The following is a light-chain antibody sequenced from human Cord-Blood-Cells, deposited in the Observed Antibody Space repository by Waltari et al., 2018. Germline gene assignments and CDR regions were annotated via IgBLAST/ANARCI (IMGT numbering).Light chain of an antibody. CDR3: QVWDSSSDHWV. V-gene: IGLV3-21*04. Sequence: SYVLTQPPSVSVAPGKTARITCGGNNIGSKSVHWYQQKPGQAPVLRIYYDSDRPSGIPSRFSGANSGTTATLTISRVEAVDEADYHCQVWDSSSDHWVFGGGTKLTVL. CDR1: NIGSKS. CDR2: YDS. J-gene: IGLJ3*02.